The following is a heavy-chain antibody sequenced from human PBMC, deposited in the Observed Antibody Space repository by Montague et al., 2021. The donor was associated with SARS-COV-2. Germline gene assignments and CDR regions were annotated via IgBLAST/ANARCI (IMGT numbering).Heavy chain of an antibody. J-gene: IGHJ3*01. V-gene: IGHV4-39*02. CDR2: IHYSEAT. D-gene: IGHD3-22*01. CDR1: GDSITSSRYY. CDR3: ARPIHDNSPDRAFDV. Sequence: SETLSLTCTVSGDSITSSRYYWGWIRQPPGKGLEWIGSIHYSEATYYNPSLKSRLTISVDTSKNHFSLKLTSVTASDPAVYYCARPIHDNSPDRAFDVWGQGTMVTVSS.